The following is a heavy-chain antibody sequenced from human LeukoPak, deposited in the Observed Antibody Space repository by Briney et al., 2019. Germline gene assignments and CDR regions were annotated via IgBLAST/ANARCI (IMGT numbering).Heavy chain of an antibody. V-gene: IGHV4-59*01. CDR2: IYYSGST. CDR3: ARASTRGSLRY. Sequence: SETLSLTCTVSGGSISSYYWSWIRQPPGKGLEWIGYIYYSGSTNYNPSLKSRVTISVDTSKNQFSLKLSSVTAADTAVYYCARASTRGSLRYWGQGTLVTVSS. D-gene: IGHD4-11*01. J-gene: IGHJ4*02. CDR1: GGSISSYY.